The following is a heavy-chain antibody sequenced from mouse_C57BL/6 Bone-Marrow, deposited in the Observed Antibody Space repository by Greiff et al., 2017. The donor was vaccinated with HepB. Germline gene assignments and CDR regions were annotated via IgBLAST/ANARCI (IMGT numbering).Heavy chain of an antibody. CDR3: ARDADWDAMDY. V-gene: IGHV7-1*01. D-gene: IGHD4-1*01. J-gene: IGHJ4*01. CDR2: SRNKANDYTT. Sequence: EVQVVESGGGLVQSGRSLRLSCATSGFTFSDFYMEWVRQAPGKGLEWIAASRNKANDYTTEYSASVKGRFIVSRDTSQSILYLQMNALRAEDTAIYYCARDADWDAMDYWGQGTSVTVSS. CDR1: GFTFSDFY.